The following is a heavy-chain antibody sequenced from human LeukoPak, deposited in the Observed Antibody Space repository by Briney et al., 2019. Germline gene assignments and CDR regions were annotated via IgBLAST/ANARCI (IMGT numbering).Heavy chain of an antibody. CDR1: GFTFGDYA. D-gene: IGHD4-23*01. Sequence: PGGSLRLSCTASGFTFGDYAMSWVRQAPGKGLEWVGFIRSKAYGGTTEYAASVKGRFTISRDDSKSIAYLQMNSLKTEDTAVYYCTRDIPYFRGYGGNPNYYYYGMDVWGRGTTVTVSS. V-gene: IGHV3-49*04. CDR3: TRDIPYFRGYGGNPNYYYYGMDV. J-gene: IGHJ6*02. CDR2: IRSKAYGGTT.